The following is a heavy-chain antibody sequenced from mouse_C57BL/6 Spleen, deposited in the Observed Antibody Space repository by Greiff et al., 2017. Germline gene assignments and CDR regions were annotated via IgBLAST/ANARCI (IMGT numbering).Heavy chain of an antibody. Sequence: VHLVESGPGLVQPSQSLSITCTVSGFSLTSYGVHWVRQSPGKGLEWLGVIWSGGSTDYNAAFISRLSISKDNSKSQVFFKMNSLQADDTAIYYCARNSYGNYRGYFDVWGTGTTVTVSS. J-gene: IGHJ1*03. CDR3: ARNSYGNYRGYFDV. CDR1: GFSLTSYG. D-gene: IGHD2-1*01. CDR2: IWSGGST. V-gene: IGHV2-2*01.